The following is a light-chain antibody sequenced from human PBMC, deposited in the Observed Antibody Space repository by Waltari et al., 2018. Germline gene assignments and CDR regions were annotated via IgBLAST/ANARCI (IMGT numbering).Light chain of an antibody. V-gene: IGKV1-33*01. CDR1: QDISNY. J-gene: IGKJ2*01. CDR2: DAS. CDR3: QQYENLPYT. Sequence: DIQMIQSPSSLSASVGDRVTITCQATQDISNYLNWHQQKPGKAPKLLIQDASNLETGVPSRFSGSGSGTDFTFTISSLQPEDVATYFCQQYENLPYTFGQGTKLEIK.